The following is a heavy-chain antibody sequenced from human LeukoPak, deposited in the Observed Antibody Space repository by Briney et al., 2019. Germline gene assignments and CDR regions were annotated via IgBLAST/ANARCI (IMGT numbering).Heavy chain of an antibody. CDR1: GGSISSSNYY. CDR3: GRASGSGYTSFDH. V-gene: IGHV4-39*01. D-gene: IGHD3-10*01. CDR2: IYYSGSA. J-gene: IGHJ4*02. Sequence: SETLSLTCTVSGGSISSSNYYWGWIRQPPGKGLEWIGSIYYSGSAYYNPPLKSRVTMSVDTSKNQFSLKLRSVTAADTAVYYCGRASGSGYTSFDHWGQGTLVTVS.